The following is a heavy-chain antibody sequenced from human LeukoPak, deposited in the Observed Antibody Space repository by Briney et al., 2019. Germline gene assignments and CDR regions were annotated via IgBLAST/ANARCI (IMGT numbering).Heavy chain of an antibody. V-gene: IGHV3-48*04. Sequence: GGSLRLSCAASGFTFSSYGMHWVRQAPGKGLEWVSYISSSGSTIYYADSVKGRFTISRDNAKNSLYLQMNSLRAEDTAVYYCARVGYYDSRGVDYWGQGTLVTVSS. D-gene: IGHD3-22*01. CDR3: ARVGYYDSRGVDY. CDR2: ISSSGSTI. CDR1: GFTFSSYG. J-gene: IGHJ4*02.